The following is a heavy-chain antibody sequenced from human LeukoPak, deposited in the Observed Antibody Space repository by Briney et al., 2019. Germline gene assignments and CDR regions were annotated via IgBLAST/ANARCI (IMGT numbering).Heavy chain of an antibody. Sequence: PGGSLRLSCVVSGFTFNSYVMTWVRQAPGEGLQWVSAISGSGNGAVYADSVKGRFTISRDNSKNTLYLQMDSLRADDTAVYYCARTERFASWGQGTLVTVSS. J-gene: IGHJ4*02. V-gene: IGHV3-23*01. D-gene: IGHD1/OR15-1a*01. CDR1: GFTFNSYV. CDR2: ISGSGNGA. CDR3: ARTERFAS.